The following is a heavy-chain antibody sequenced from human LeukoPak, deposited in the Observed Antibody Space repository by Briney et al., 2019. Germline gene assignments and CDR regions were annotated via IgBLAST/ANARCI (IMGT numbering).Heavy chain of an antibody. V-gene: IGHV3-33*01. CDR2: IWFDGSYT. J-gene: IGHJ4*02. D-gene: IGHD3-10*01. CDR1: GFTFNNYG. CDR3: ARGLYYGSGSPIGY. Sequence: PGGSLRLSCAASGFTFNNYGVHWVRQAPGKGLEWVAVIWFDGSYTYYADSVKGRFTISRDNSKNTLYLQMNSLRAEDTAVYYCARGLYYGSGSPIGYWGQGTLVTVSS.